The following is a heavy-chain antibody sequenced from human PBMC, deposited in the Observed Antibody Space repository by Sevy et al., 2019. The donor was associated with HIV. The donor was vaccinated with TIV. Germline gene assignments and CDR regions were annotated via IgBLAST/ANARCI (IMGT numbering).Heavy chain of an antibody. CDR3: ARERTYLFDY. Sequence: GGSLRLSCVASGFTFGSYGMLWVRQAPGKGLEWVADIWFDGSNIHYADSVMGRFTISRDNSKNTLSLHMSSLRVEDTSVDYCARERTYLFDYCGQGTLVTVSS. J-gene: IGHJ4*02. CDR1: GFTFGSYG. CDR2: IWFDGSNI. V-gene: IGHV3-33*01.